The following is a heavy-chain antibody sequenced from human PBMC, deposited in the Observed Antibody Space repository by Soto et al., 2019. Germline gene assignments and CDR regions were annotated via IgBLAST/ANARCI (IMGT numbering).Heavy chain of an antibody. CDR2: IIPIFGTA. CDR3: ANLWGLSPNWFDP. J-gene: IGHJ5*02. CDR1: GGTFSSYA. V-gene: IGHV1-69*13. Sequence: SVKVSCKASGGTFSSYAISWVRQAPGRGLEWMGGIIPIFGTANYAQKFQGRVTITADESTSTAYMELSSLRSEDTAVYYCANLWGLSPNWFDPWGQGTLVTVSS. D-gene: IGHD3-16*02.